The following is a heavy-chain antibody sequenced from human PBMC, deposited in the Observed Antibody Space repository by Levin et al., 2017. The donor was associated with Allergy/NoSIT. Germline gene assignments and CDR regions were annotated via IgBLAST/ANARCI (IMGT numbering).Heavy chain of an antibody. D-gene: IGHD3-22*01. Sequence: GGSLRLSCAASGFTFSSYAMHWVRQAPGKGLEWVAVISYDGSNKYYADSVKGRFTISRDNSKNTLYLQMNSLRAEDTAVYYCARDLSEGRMIARGHWGQGTLVTVSS. CDR3: ARDLSEGRMIARGH. CDR1: GFTFSSYA. J-gene: IGHJ4*02. V-gene: IGHV3-30-3*01. CDR2: ISYDGSNK.